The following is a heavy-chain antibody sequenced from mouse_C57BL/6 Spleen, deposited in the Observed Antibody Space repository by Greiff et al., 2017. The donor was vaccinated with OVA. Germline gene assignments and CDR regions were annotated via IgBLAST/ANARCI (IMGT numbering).Heavy chain of an antibody. V-gene: IGHV5-4*01. CDR1: GFTFSSYA. CDR3: ARDSDGYDWAWVAD. D-gene: IGHD2-2*01. J-gene: IGHJ3*01. Sequence: EVMLVESGGGLVKPGGSLKLSCAASGFTFSSYAMSWVRQTPEKRLEWVATISDGGSYTYYPDNVKGRFTISRDNAKNNLYLQRSHLKSEDTAMYYCARDSDGYDWAWVADWGQGTLVTVSA. CDR2: ISDGGSYT.